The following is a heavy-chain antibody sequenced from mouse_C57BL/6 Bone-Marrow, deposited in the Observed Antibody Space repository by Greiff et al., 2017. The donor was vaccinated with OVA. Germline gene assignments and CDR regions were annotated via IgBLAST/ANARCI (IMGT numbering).Heavy chain of an antibody. D-gene: IGHD1-1*01. J-gene: IGHJ2*01. V-gene: IGHV5-6*01. CDR3: ARHGDYGSFFDY. CDR2: ISSGGSYT. Sequence: EVKLMESGGDLVKPGGSLKLSCAASGFTFSSYGMSWVRQTPDKRLEWVATISSGGSYTYYPASVKGRFTISRDNAKNTLYLQMSSLKSEDTASYYCARHGDYGSFFDYWGQGTTLTVSS. CDR1: GFTFSSYG.